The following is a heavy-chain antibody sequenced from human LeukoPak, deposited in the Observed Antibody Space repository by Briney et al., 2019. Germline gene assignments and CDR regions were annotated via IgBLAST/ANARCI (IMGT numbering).Heavy chain of an antibody. CDR3: ARDYLEYGDYGHGT. V-gene: IGHV1-69*06. CDR2: IIPIVDTP. CDR1: GGTFSSYA. J-gene: IGHJ5*02. Sequence: SVTVSCKASGGTFSSYAISWVRQAPGQGLEWMGGIIPIVDTPNYAQKFQGRVTITADKSTSTAYMELSSLRSEDTAVYYCARDYLEYGDYGHGTWGQGTLVTVSS. D-gene: IGHD4-17*01.